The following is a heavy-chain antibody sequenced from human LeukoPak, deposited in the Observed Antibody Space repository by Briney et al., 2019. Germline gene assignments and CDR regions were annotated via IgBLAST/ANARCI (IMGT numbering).Heavy chain of an antibody. Sequence: PGGSLRLSCAASGFTVSSNYMSWARQAPGKGLEWVSVIYSGGSTYYADSVKGRFTISRDNSKNTLYLQMNSLRAEDTAVYYCARGMGYYGSASSDYYDMVLWGQGTTVTVSS. V-gene: IGHV3-66*01. CDR1: GFTVSSNY. D-gene: IGHD3-10*01. CDR2: IYSGGST. CDR3: ARGMGYYGSASSDYYDMVL. J-gene: IGHJ6*02.